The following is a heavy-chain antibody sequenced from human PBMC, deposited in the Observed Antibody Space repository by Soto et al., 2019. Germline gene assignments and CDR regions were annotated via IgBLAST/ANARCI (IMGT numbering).Heavy chain of an antibody. J-gene: IGHJ4*02. CDR1: GYTFTSYG. Sequence: ASVKVSCKASGYTFTSYGTSWVRQAPGQGLEWMGWISAYSGNTNYAQKLQGRVTMTTDTSTSTAYMELRSLRSDDTALYYCARDNNVGWYDLDYWGQGTLVTVSS. D-gene: IGHD6-19*01. V-gene: IGHV1-18*01. CDR3: ARDNNVGWYDLDY. CDR2: ISAYSGNT.